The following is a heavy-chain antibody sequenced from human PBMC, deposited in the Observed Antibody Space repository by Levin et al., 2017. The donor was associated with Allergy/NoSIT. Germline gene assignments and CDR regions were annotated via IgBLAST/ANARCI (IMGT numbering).Heavy chain of an antibody. Sequence: GESLKISCAASGFTFSTIGMNWVRQAPGKGLEWVSTISGSGGSTYYADSVKGRFTISRDNSKNTLYVQMNSLSAEDTAIYYCAKVTGPAAGTSSDYWGQGTLVTVSS. CDR1: GFTFSTIG. V-gene: IGHV3-23*01. J-gene: IGHJ4*02. CDR2: ISGSGGST. CDR3: AKVTGPAAGTSSDY. D-gene: IGHD6-13*01.